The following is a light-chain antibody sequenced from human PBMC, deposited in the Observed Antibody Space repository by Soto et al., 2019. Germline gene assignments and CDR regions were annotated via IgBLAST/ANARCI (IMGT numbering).Light chain of an antibody. CDR3: QQSDDLPT. V-gene: IGKV1-39*01. J-gene: IGKJ5*01. Sequence: DIQMTQSPSSLSASVGDRVTITCRASQSISSYLNWYQQKPGKAPKLLIYAASSLQSGVPSRFSGSGSGTDFRFTISSLQPEDFATYYCQQSDDLPTFGQGTRLE. CDR1: QSISSY. CDR2: AAS.